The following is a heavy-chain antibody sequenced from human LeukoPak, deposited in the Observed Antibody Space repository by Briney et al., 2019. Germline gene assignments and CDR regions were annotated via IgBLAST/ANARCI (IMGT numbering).Heavy chain of an antibody. J-gene: IGHJ4*02. CDR1: GFTLSSYW. Sequence: SGGSLRLSCAASGFTLSSYWMNWVRQAPGKGLEWVSSISSSSSYIYYADSVKGRFTISRDNSKNTLYLQMNSLRAEDTAVYYCARELLAVAGRTIDYWGQGTLVTVSS. CDR3: ARELLAVAGRTIDY. CDR2: ISSSSSYI. D-gene: IGHD6-19*01. V-gene: IGHV3-21*01.